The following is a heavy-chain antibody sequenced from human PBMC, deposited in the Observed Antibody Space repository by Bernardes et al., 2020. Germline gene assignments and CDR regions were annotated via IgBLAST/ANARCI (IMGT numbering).Heavy chain of an antibody. CDR3: ARDDYSSISVNSGGSFFAY. J-gene: IGHJ4*02. V-gene: IGHV4-4*07. D-gene: IGHD2-15*01. Sequence: SETLSLTCTVSTGSITTGSISSYYWTWIRQPAGKGLEWIGRIYTSGTTNYNPSLKSRVTMSVDTSKNQFSLKMSSVTAADTAVYYCARDDYSSISVNSGGSFFAYWGQGTLVTVSS. CDR2: IYTSGTT. CDR1: TGSITTGSISSYY.